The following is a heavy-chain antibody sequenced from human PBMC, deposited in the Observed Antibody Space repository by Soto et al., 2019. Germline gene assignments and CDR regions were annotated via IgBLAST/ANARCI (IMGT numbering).Heavy chain of an antibody. CDR1: GFTFSSYA. Sequence: GGSLRLSCAASGFTFSSYAMSWVRHAPGKGLEWVSAISGSGGSTYYADSVKGRFTISRDNSKNTLYLQMNSLRAEDTAVYYCAKDKDIVVVVAAPRAFDIWGQGTMVTVSS. CDR2: ISGSGGST. D-gene: IGHD2-15*01. CDR3: AKDKDIVVVVAAPRAFDI. J-gene: IGHJ3*02. V-gene: IGHV3-23*01.